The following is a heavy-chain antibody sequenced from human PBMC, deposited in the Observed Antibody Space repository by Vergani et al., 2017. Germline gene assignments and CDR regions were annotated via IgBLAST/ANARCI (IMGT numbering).Heavy chain of an antibody. CDR3: ARDGSYFDSSGGDAFDI. CDR2: INPSGGST. J-gene: IGHJ3*02. CDR1: GYTFTSYY. V-gene: IGHV1-46*01. D-gene: IGHD3-22*01. Sequence: QVQLVQSGAEVKKPGASVKVSCKASGYTFTSYYMHWVRQAPRQGLEWMGIINPSGGSTSYAQKFQGRVTMTRDTSTSTVYMELSSLRSEDTAVYYCARDGSYFDSSGGDAFDIWGQGTMVTVSS.